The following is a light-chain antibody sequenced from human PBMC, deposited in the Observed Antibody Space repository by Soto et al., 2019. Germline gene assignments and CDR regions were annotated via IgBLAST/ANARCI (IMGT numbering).Light chain of an antibody. V-gene: IGKV3-15*01. CDR1: ERIYSAY. CDR3: QHYANWPLT. J-gene: IGKJ4*01. Sequence: EIVFTQSPATLSLSRGERATLSCSASERIYSAYLGWYQQKPGQTPRLLIYGASTRATGVPARFSGSASGTEFTLTITSLQSEDFAVYYCQHYANWPLTFGGGTKVDIK. CDR2: GAS.